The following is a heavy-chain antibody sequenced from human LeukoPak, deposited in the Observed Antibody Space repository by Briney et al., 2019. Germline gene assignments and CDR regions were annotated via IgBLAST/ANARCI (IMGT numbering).Heavy chain of an antibody. Sequence: SETLSLTCTVSGGSISSSDYYWGWIRQPPGTGLEWIGSFSYGESTYYNPSLKSRVNISVDTSKNQFSLRLGSVTAADTAVYYCARIERSGYTYSYLAYWGQGTLVTVSS. CDR2: FSYGEST. CDR1: GGSISSSDYY. CDR3: ARIERSGYTYSYLAY. D-gene: IGHD5-18*01. V-gene: IGHV4-39*07. J-gene: IGHJ4*02.